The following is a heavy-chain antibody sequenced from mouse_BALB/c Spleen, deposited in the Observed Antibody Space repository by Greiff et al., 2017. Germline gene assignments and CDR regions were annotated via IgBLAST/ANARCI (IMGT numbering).Heavy chain of an antibody. CDR1: GYTFTSYY. V-gene: IGHV1S56*01. Sequence: QVQLQQSGPELVKPGASVKMSCKASGYTFTSYYIHWVKQRPGQGLEWIGWIYPGDGSTKYNEKFKGKTTLTADKSSSTAYMLLSSLTSEDSAIYFCARPPYYYGSSYGYFDVWGAGTTVTVSS. D-gene: IGHD1-1*01. CDR2: IYPGDGST. CDR3: ARPPYYYGSSYGYFDV. J-gene: IGHJ1*01.